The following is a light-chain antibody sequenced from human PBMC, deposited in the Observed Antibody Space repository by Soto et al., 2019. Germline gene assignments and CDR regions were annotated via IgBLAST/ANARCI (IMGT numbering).Light chain of an antibody. CDR3: VAWDDSLSGLV. J-gene: IGLJ1*01. Sequence: QSVLTRPPSASGTPGQRVIISCSGTSANIGNNFVCWYQHLPGMAPKLLIYSTDQRPSGVPDRFSGSKSGTSASLAISGLRSEDEADYYCVAWDDSLSGLVFGTGTKVTVL. CDR1: SANIGNNF. V-gene: IGLV1-47*02. CDR2: STD.